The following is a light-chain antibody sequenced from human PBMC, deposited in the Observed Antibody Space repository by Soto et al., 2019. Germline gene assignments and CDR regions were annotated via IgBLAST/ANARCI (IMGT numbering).Light chain of an antibody. CDR2: GAS. V-gene: IGKV3-15*01. J-gene: IGKJ1*01. Sequence: EIVMTQSPATLSVSPGERATLSCRASQSVSNNLVWYQQKPGQAPRLLIYGASARATGIPARFSGSGSGTEITLTMSSLQSEDFVVYYCQQYNNWPRTFGQGTKVQIK. CDR3: QQYNNWPRT. CDR1: QSVSNN.